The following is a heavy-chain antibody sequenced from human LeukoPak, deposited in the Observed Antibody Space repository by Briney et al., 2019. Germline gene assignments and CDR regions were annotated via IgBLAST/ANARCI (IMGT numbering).Heavy chain of an antibody. Sequence: GGSLRLSCAASGFTFSNHAMTWVRQASGKGLEWVSGINWNGGSTGYADSVKGRFTISRDNVKNSLYLQMNSLRAEDTAFYYCARKAGVANYYFDYWGQGTLVTVSS. D-gene: IGHD1-1*01. CDR1: GFTFSNHA. CDR3: ARKAGVANYYFDY. CDR2: INWNGGST. J-gene: IGHJ4*02. V-gene: IGHV3-20*04.